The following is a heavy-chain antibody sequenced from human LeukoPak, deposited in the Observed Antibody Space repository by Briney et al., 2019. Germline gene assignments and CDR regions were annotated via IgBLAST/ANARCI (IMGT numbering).Heavy chain of an antibody. Sequence: GGSLRLSCAASGFTFSSYGMHWVRQAPGKGLEWVAVISYDGSNKYYADSVKGRFTISRDNSKNSLYLQMNSLRAEDTAVYYCARKVGYYYYYMDVWGKGTTVTVSS. CDR1: GFTFSSYG. D-gene: IGHD2-8*02. V-gene: IGHV3-30*03. J-gene: IGHJ6*03. CDR2: ISYDGSNK. CDR3: ARKVGYYYYYMDV.